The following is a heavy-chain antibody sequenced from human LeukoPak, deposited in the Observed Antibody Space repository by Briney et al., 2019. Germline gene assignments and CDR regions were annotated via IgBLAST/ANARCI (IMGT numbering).Heavy chain of an antibody. J-gene: IGHJ6*02. CDR2: ISAYNGNT. Sequence: ASVKVSCKASGYTFTGYYMHWVRQAPGQGLEWMGWISAYNGNTNYAQKLQGRVTMTTDTSTSTAYMELRSLRSDDTAVYYCARSGDFWSGSGMDVWGQGTTVTVSS. CDR3: ARSGDFWSGSGMDV. D-gene: IGHD3-3*01. CDR1: GYTFTGYY. V-gene: IGHV1-18*04.